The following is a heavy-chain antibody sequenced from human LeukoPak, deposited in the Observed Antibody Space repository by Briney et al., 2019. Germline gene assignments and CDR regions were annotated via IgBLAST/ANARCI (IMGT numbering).Heavy chain of an antibody. D-gene: IGHD3-10*01. CDR2: ISWNSGSL. CDR1: GFTFDDYA. J-gene: IGHJ4*02. Sequence: GGSLRLSCAASGFTFDDYAMHWVRQAPGKGLEWVSGISWNSGSLGYADSVKGRFTISRDNAKNSLYLQMNSLRAEDTALYYCAKDNFPMVRGANIDHWGQGTLVTVSS. V-gene: IGHV3-9*01. CDR3: AKDNFPMVRGANIDH.